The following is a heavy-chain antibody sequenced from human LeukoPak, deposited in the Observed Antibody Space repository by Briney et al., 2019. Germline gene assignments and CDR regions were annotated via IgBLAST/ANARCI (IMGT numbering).Heavy chain of an antibody. J-gene: IGHJ3*02. CDR3: ARGPVLLWFGELHAFDI. D-gene: IGHD3-10*01. Sequence: PSETLSLTCTVSGGSISSYYWGWIRQPPGKGLEWIGSIYYSGSTYYNPSLKSRVTISVDTSKNQFSLKLSSVTAADTAVYYCARGPVLLWFGELHAFDIWGQGTMVTVSS. CDR1: GGSISSYY. CDR2: IYYSGST. V-gene: IGHV4-39*07.